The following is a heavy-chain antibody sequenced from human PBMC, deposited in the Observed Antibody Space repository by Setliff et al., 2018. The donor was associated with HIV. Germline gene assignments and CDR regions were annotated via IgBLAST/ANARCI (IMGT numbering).Heavy chain of an antibody. CDR3: ARVAGGYYFDY. Sequence: SVKVSCKTSGGSFRTSVISWVRQAPGQGLEWVGGILPFLGMGDFAQKFQGRVTITADESTSTAYMELSSLRSDDTAVYYCARVAGGYYFDYWGQGTLVTVSS. V-gene: IGHV1-69*10. J-gene: IGHJ4*02. CDR1: GGSFRTSV. CDR2: ILPFLGMG.